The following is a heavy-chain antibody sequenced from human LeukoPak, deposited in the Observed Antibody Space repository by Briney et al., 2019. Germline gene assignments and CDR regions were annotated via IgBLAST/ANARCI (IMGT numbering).Heavy chain of an antibody. CDR2: IRHDGSNK. CDR3: ARAFTIPGGDFDY. D-gene: IGHD3-3*01. V-gene: IGHV3-30*02. CDR1: GFTFSSHG. J-gene: IGHJ4*02. Sequence: PGGSLRLSCAASGFTFSSHGMHWVRQAPGKGLEWVAFIRHDGSNKYYADSVKGRFTISRDSAKNSLYLQMNSLRADDTAMYYCARAFTIPGGDFDYWGQGTLVTVSS.